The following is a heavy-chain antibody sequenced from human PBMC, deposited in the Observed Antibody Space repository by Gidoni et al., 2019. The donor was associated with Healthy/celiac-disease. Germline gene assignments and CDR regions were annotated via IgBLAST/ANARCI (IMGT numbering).Heavy chain of an antibody. CDR3: AKEVLRFLEWLAAGMDV. Sequence: EVQLLESGGGLVQPGGSLRLSCAASGFTLSSYAMSWVRQAPGQGLGWGSAISGSGGSTYYAASVKGRFTISRDNSKNTLYLQMNSLRAEDTAVYYCAKEVLRFLEWLAAGMDVWGQGTTVTVSS. V-gene: IGHV3-23*01. CDR1: GFTLSSYA. D-gene: IGHD3-3*01. CDR2: ISGSGGST. J-gene: IGHJ6*02.